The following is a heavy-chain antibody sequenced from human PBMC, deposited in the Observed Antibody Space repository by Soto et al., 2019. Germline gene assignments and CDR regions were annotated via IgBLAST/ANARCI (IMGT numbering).Heavy chain of an antibody. CDR2: MNPTAEKT. V-gene: IGHV1-8*03. Sequence: QVQLVQSGAEVKKPGASLKVSCKTSGDSFSTNDINWVRQASGQGLEWLGWMNPTAEKTAYAQKFQGRVAISWDTAISTAYLELSSLTSEDPAVYYCARSPITISGVVSIPPHYYSEMDAGGQGTTVIVSS. CDR1: GDSFSTND. J-gene: IGHJ6*02. CDR3: ARSPITISGVVSIPPHYYSEMDA. D-gene: IGHD3-3*01.